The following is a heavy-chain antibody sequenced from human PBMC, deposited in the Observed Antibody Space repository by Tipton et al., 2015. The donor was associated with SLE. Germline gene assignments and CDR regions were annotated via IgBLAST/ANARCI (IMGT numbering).Heavy chain of an antibody. CDR3: ATDPGDWYFDL. J-gene: IGHJ2*01. Sequence: TLSLTCAVYGGSFSGYYWGWIRQPPGKGLEWIGTIYYNGRTYYNPSLKSRVTISVDTSKNQFSLKLSSVTAADTAVYYCATDPGDWYFDLWGRGTLVTVSS. CDR1: GGSFSGYY. CDR2: IYYNGRT. V-gene: IGHV4-34*01.